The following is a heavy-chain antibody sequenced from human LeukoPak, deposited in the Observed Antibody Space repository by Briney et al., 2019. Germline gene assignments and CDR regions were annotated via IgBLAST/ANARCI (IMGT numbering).Heavy chain of an antibody. D-gene: IGHD6-13*01. CDR3: ARSTIAAAGTRYFDY. J-gene: IGHJ4*02. CDR1: GYTFTSYW. CDR2: IYPGDSDT. Sequence: KVSCKASGYTFTSYWIGWVRQMPGKGLEWMGIIYPGDSDTRYSPSFQGQVTISADKSISTAYLQWSSLKASDTAMYYCARSTIAAAGTRYFDYWGQGTLVTVSS. V-gene: IGHV5-51*01.